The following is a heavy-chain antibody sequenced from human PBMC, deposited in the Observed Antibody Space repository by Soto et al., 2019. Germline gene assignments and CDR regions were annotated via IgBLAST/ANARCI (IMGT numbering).Heavy chain of an antibody. CDR3: ASSEYGDPTPIFDY. CDR1: GFTFSSYG. Sequence: PGGSLRLSCAASGFTFSSYGMHWVRQAPGKGLEWVAVIWYDGSNKYYADSVKGRFTISRDNSKNTLYLQMNSLRAEDTAVYYCASSEYGDPTPIFDYWGQGTLVTVSS. J-gene: IGHJ4*02. CDR2: IWYDGSNK. V-gene: IGHV3-33*01. D-gene: IGHD4-17*01.